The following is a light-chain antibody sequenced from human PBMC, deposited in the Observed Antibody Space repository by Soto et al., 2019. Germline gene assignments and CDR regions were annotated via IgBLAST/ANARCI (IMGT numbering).Light chain of an antibody. CDR1: TGTVTSGHY. V-gene: IGLV7-46*01. CDR3: LLSYSGARLYV. Sequence: QAVVTQEPSLTVSPGGTVTLTCGSSTGTVTSGHYPYRFQQKPGQAPRALIYDTSNKHSWTPARFSGSLLGGKAALTRSGAQPEDEAEYYCLLSYSGARLYVFGTGTKVTVL. CDR2: DTS. J-gene: IGLJ1*01.